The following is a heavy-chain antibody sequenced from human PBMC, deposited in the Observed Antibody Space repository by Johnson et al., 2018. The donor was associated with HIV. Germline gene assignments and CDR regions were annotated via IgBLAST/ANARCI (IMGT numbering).Heavy chain of an antibody. CDR2: ISWNSGII. V-gene: IGHV3-9*01. CDR1: GFTFDDYA. CDR3: AKDIGLSGSYFFGAFDM. D-gene: IGHD1-26*01. J-gene: IGHJ3*02. Sequence: VQLVESGGGLVQPGRSLRLSCAASGFTFDDYAIHWVRQAPGKGLDWVSGISWNSGIIGYADSVKGRFSISRDNAKNSLFLQMHSLRAEDTALYYCAKDIGLSGSYFFGAFDMWGQGTMVTVSS.